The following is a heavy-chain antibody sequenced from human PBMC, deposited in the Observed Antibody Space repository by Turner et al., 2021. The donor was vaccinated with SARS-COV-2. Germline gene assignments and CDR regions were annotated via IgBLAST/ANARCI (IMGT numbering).Heavy chain of an antibody. CDR3: ARDRGWDTFDY. CDR2: INHDGSEK. V-gene: IGHV3-7*03. CDR1: GFTFSNYW. D-gene: IGHD6-19*01. J-gene: IGHJ4*02. Sequence: VQLVESGGGLVQPGGSLRVSCTASGFTFSNYWMSWVRQAPGKGLEWVAEINHDGSEKYYVDSVRGRFTISSDNAKNTMFLQMNSLRAEDTAVYYCARDRGWDTFDYWGQGTLVTVSS.